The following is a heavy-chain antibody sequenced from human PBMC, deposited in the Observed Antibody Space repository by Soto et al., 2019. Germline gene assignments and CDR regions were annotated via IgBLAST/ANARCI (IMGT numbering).Heavy chain of an antibody. Sequence: ASVKVSCKASGGTFSSYAISWVRQAPGQGLEWMGGIIPIFGTANYAQKFQGRVTITADESTSTAYMELSSLRSEDTAVYYCARDLDGLHDDTSGPFPRPGWGQGTLVTVSS. CDR1: GGTFSSYA. CDR2: IIPIFGTA. D-gene: IGHD3-22*01. J-gene: IGHJ1*01. V-gene: IGHV1-69*13. CDR3: ARDLDGLHDDTSGPFPRPG.